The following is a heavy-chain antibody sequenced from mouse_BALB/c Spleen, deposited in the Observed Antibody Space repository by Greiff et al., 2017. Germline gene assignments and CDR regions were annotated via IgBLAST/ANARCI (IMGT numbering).Heavy chain of an antibody. Sequence: EVQVVESGGGLVQPGGSRKLSCAASGFTFSSFGMHWVRQAPEKGLEWVAYISSGSSTIYYADTVKGRFTISRDNPKNTLCLQMTSLRSEDTAMYDCASGYDYGYAMDYWGQGTSVTVSS. J-gene: IGHJ4*01. V-gene: IGHV5-17*02. D-gene: IGHD2-4*01. CDR1: GFTFSSFG. CDR2: ISSGSSTI. CDR3: ASGYDYGYAMDY.